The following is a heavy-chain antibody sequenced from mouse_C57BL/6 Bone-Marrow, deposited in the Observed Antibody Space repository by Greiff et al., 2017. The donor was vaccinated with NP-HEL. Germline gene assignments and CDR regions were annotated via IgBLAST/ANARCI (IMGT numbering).Heavy chain of an antibody. CDR1: GYTFTSYG. D-gene: IGHD1-1*01. CDR3: ARGDYYGSSPDY. CDR2: IYPRSGNT. V-gene: IGHV1-81*01. Sequence: QVQLQQSGAELARPGASVKLSCKASGYTFTSYGISWVKQRTGQGLEWIGEIYPRSGNTYYNEKFKGKTTLTADKSSSTAYMELRSLTSEDSAVYFCARGDYYGSSPDYWGQGTTLTVSS. J-gene: IGHJ2*01.